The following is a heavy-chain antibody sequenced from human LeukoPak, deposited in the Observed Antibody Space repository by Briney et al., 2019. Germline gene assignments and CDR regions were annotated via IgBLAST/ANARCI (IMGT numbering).Heavy chain of an antibody. CDR2: INPNNGGT. CDR3: AAAFRSSSSYPHYYYGMDV. Sequence: ASVKVSCKASGYTFTGYYMHWVRQAPGQGLEWMGWINPNNGGTKFAQKFQGRVSLTGDASISTAYMELSGLTSDDTAIYYCAAAFRSSSSYPHYYYGMDVWGQGTTVTVSS. D-gene: IGHD6-19*01. J-gene: IGHJ6*02. CDR1: GYTFTGYY. V-gene: IGHV1-2*02.